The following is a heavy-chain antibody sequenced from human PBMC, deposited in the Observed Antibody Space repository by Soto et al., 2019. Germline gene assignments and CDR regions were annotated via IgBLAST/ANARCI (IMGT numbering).Heavy chain of an antibody. J-gene: IGHJ4*02. CDR2: ISAGGNLI. CDR1: GFIFSNHA. CDR3: AKRQGIGAAAKNFDL. D-gene: IGHD6-13*01. V-gene: IGHV3-23*01. Sequence: GGSLRLSCAASGFIFSNHAMSWVRQVPGKGLEWVSGISAGGNLIYYADSVRGRFTMSRDNSKNRLYLQMNSLRAEDTAVYFCAKRQGIGAAAKNFDLWGQGARVTVSS.